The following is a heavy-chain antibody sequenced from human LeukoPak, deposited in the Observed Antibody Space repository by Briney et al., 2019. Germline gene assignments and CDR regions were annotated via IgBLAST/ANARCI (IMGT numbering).Heavy chain of an antibody. J-gene: IGHJ5*02. CDR1: GYSLTSHA. D-gene: IGHD4-17*01. CDR3: ARVRNPLYGDCPNWFDP. CDR2: INTNTGNP. Sequence: ASVKVSCKASGYSLTSHAMNWVRQAPGQGLEWMGWINTNTGNPTYAQGFTGRFVFSLDTSVNTAYLQISSLKAEDTAVYYCARVRNPLYGDCPNWFDPWGQGTLVTVSS. V-gene: IGHV7-4-1*02.